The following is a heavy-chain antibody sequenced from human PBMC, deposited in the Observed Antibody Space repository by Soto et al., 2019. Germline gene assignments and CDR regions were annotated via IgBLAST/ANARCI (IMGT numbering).Heavy chain of an antibody. J-gene: IGHJ4*02. Sequence: ASVKVACKASGYTLPADFMHWVGQAPGQGIEWMGWINLNSGGTNYAQKFQGWVTMTRDTSISTDYMELSRLRSEDTAVYYCSRGYSNRGSFDYWGQGTLVTVSS. CDR3: SRGYSNRGSFDY. CDR1: GYTLPADF. D-gene: IGHD6-13*01. CDR2: INLNSGGT. V-gene: IGHV1-2*04.